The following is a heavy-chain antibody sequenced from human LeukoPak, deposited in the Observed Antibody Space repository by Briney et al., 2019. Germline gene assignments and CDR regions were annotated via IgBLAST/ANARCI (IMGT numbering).Heavy chain of an antibody. Sequence: ASVKVSCKASGGTFSSYAISGVRQAPGQGLEWMGIINPSGGSTSYAQKFQGRVTMTRDTSTNTVYMELSSLRSEDTAVYFCARATLSDYYFNYWGQGTLVTVSS. CDR2: INPSGGST. CDR1: GGTFSSYA. V-gene: IGHV1-46*01. CDR3: ARATLSDYYFNY. J-gene: IGHJ4*02.